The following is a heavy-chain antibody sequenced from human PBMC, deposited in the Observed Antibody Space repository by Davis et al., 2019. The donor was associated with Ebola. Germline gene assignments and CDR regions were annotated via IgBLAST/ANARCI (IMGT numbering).Heavy chain of an antibody. CDR3: TTTSISGYSSSSLDY. D-gene: IGHD6-6*01. J-gene: IGHJ4*02. Sequence: GESLKISCAASGFTFSNAWMSWVRQAPGKGLEWVGRIKSKTDGGTTDYAAPVKGRFTISRDDSKNTLYLQMNSLKTEDTAVYYCTTTSISGYSSSSLDYWGQGTLVTVSS. CDR2: IKSKTDGGTT. V-gene: IGHV3-15*01. CDR1: GFTFSNAW.